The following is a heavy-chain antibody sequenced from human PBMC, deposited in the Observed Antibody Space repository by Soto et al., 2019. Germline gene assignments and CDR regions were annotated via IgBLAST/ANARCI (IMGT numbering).Heavy chain of an antibody. CDR1: GGSFSGYY. J-gene: IGHJ4*02. D-gene: IGHD6-19*01. V-gene: IGHV4-34*01. Sequence: SETLSLTCAVYGGSFSGYYWSWIRQPPGKGLEWIGEINHSGSTNYNPSLKSRATISVDTSKNQFSLKLSSVTAADTAVCYCARERRQWLVPFFDYWGQGTLVTVSS. CDR2: INHSGST. CDR3: ARERRQWLVPFFDY.